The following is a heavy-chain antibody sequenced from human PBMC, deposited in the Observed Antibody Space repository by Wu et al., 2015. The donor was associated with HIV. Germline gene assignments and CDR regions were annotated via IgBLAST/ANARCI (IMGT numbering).Heavy chain of an antibody. Sequence: QVQLVQSGAEVKKPGSSVKVSCKASGGTFSSYAISWVRQAPGQGLEWMGRIIPIFGTANYAQKFQGRVTITADESTSTAYMELSSLRSEDTAVYYCARPTRVGATTLFPFAFDIWGQGTMVTVSS. CDR2: IIPIFGTA. CDR3: ARPTRVGATTLFPFAFDI. D-gene: IGHD1-26*01. CDR1: GGTFSSYA. J-gene: IGHJ3*02. V-gene: IGHV1-69*13.